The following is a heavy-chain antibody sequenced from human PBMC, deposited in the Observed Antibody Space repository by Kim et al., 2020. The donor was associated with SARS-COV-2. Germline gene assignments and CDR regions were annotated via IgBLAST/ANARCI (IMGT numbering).Heavy chain of an antibody. V-gene: IGHV3-53*01. Sequence: IYGGGSTYYAGSVKCRFTISIDKSKNTLYLHRNSLIADETAVYYCARARYCGQGTLVTVSS. J-gene: IGHJ4*02. CDR2: IYGGGST. CDR3: ARARY.